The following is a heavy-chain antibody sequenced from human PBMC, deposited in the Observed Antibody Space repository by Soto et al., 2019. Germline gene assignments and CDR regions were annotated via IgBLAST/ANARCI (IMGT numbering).Heavy chain of an antibody. CDR1: GFTFSSYA. Sequence: PGGSLRLSCAASGFTFSSYALSWVRQAPGKGLEWVSAISGSGGSTYYADSVKGRFTISRDNSKNTLYLQMKSLRAEDTAVYYCAKEWATYYDILTGYNSFDYWGQGTLVTVSS. V-gene: IGHV3-23*01. D-gene: IGHD3-9*01. J-gene: IGHJ4*02. CDR3: AKEWATYYDILTGYNSFDY. CDR2: ISGSGGST.